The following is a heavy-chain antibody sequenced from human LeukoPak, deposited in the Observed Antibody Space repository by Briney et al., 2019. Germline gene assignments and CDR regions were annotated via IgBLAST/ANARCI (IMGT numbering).Heavy chain of an antibody. J-gene: IGHJ4*02. CDR3: ARGSPPRRNYDSRGYYSYYFDY. Sequence: GASVRVSCKASGYTFTSYGISWVRQAPGQGLEWMGWISAYNGNTYYAQKLQGRVTMTTDTSTSTVYMELRSLRSDDTAVYYCARGSPPRRNYDSRGYYSYYFDYWGQGTLVTVSS. CDR1: GYTFTSYG. CDR2: ISAYNGNT. D-gene: IGHD3-22*01. V-gene: IGHV1-18*01.